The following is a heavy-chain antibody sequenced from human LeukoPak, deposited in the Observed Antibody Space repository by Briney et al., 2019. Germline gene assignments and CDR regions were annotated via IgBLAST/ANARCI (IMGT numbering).Heavy chain of an antibody. CDR3: ARDLQRIAAAGQTDYFDY. Sequence: ASVKVSCKASGGTFSSYAISWVRQAPGQGLEWMGGIIPIFGTANYAQKFQGRVTITADESTSTAYMELSSLRSEDTAVYYCARDLQRIAAAGQTDYFDYWGQGTLVTVSS. V-gene: IGHV1-69*13. D-gene: IGHD6-13*01. J-gene: IGHJ4*02. CDR1: GGTFSSYA. CDR2: IIPIFGTA.